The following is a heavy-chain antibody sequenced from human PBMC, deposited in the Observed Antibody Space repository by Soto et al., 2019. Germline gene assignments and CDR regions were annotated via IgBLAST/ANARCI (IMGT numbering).Heavy chain of an antibody. J-gene: IGHJ4*02. CDR3: AREIDKYCSGGSCEPD. Sequence: SETLSLTCAVYGGSFSGYYWSWIRQPPGKGLEWIGEINHSGSTNYNPSLKSRVTISVDTSKNQFSLKLSSVTAADTAVYYCAREIDKYCSGGSCEPDWGQGTLVTVS. CDR1: GGSFSGYY. V-gene: IGHV4-34*01. CDR2: INHSGST. D-gene: IGHD2-15*01.